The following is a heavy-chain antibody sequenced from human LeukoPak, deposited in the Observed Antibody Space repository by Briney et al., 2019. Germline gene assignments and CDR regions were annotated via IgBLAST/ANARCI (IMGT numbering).Heavy chain of an antibody. Sequence: GGSLRLSCAASGFTFSSYSMNWVRQAPGKGLEWVSSISSSSSYIYYADSVKGRFTISRDNAKNSLYLQMNSLRAEDTALYYCAKGRGYSYGVDYWGQGTLVTVSS. V-gene: IGHV3-21*04. CDR1: GFTFSSYS. D-gene: IGHD5-18*01. CDR3: AKGRGYSYGVDY. CDR2: ISSSSSYI. J-gene: IGHJ4*02.